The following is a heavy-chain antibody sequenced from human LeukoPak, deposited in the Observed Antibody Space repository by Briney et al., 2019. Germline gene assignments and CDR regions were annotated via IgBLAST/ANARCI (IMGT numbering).Heavy chain of an antibody. J-gene: IGHJ6*03. V-gene: IGHV3-23*01. D-gene: IGHD4-17*01. Sequence: GGSLRLSCAASGFTFSSYAMSWVRQAPGKGLEWVSAISGSGGSTYYADSVKGRFTISRDNAKNSLYLQMNSLRAEDTALYYCASGAHYGHYYYYYYYMDVWGKGTTVTVSS. CDR3: ASGAHYGHYYYYYYYMDV. CDR1: GFTFSSYA. CDR2: ISGSGGST.